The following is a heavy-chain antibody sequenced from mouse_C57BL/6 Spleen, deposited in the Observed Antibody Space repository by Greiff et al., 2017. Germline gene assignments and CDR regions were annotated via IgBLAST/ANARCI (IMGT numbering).Heavy chain of an antibody. J-gene: IGHJ1*03. V-gene: IGHV1-82*01. CDR1: GYAFSSSW. Sequence: QVQLQQSGPELVKPGASVKISCKASGYAFSSSWMNWVKQRPGKGLEWIGRIYPGDGDTHYNGKFEGKATLTADKSYSTAYMQLSSLTSEDSAVYFCARMDSYYSNYGGSDWYFDVWGTGTTVTVSS. CDR2: IYPGDGDT. D-gene: IGHD2-5*01. CDR3: ARMDSYYSNYGGSDWYFDV.